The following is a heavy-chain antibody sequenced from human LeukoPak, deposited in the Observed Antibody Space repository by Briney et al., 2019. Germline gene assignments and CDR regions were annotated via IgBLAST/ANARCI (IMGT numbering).Heavy chain of an antibody. J-gene: IGHJ4*02. CDR2: IYYSGST. CDR1: GGSISSYY. D-gene: IGHD4-17*01. V-gene: IGHV4-59*01. Sequence: SETLSLTCTVSGGSISSYYWSWIRQPPGKGLEWIGYIYYSGSTNYNPSLKSRVTISVDTSKNQFSLKLSSVTAADTAVYNCARGAFYGDYDYWGQGTLVTVSS. CDR3: ARGAFYGDYDY.